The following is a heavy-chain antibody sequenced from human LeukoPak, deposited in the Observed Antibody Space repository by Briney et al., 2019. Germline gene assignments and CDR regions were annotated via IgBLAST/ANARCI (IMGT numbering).Heavy chain of an antibody. V-gene: IGHV4-4*07. CDR2: ISRSRVI. D-gene: IGHD3-10*01. CDR3: ARDSGTTGEVKFDP. Sequence: SETLSLTCTVSGGPITTYSLSWIRQSAGMGLEWIGRISRSRVITYNPSLKSRVIPSLDTSNNHFSLKLISVTAADKAVYYCARDSGTTGEVKFDPWGQGMLVTVSS. J-gene: IGHJ5*02. CDR1: GGPITTYS.